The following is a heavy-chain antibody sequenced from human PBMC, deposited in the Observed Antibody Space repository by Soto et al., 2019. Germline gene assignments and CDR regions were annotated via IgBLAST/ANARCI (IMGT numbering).Heavy chain of an antibody. CDR2: ISAYNGNT. J-gene: IGHJ3*02. Sequence: ASVKVSCKASGYTFTSYGISWVRQAPGQGLEWMGWISAYNGNTNYAQKLQGRVTMTTDTSTSTAYMELRSLRSDDTAVYYCARVWGRGSYLDAFDIWGQGTMVTVSS. V-gene: IGHV1-18*01. CDR3: ARVWGRGSYLDAFDI. D-gene: IGHD3-10*01. CDR1: GYTFTSYG.